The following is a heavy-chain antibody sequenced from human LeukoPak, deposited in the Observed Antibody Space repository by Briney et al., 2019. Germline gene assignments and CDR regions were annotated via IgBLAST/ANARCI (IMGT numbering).Heavy chain of an antibody. V-gene: IGHV4-30-2*01. J-gene: IGHJ4*02. D-gene: IGHD6-6*01. CDR2: INHSGST. CDR1: GGSISSGGYY. CDR3: ARGESSSPLDY. Sequence: PSQTLSLTCAVSGGSISSGGYYWSWIRQPPGKGLEWIGEINHSGSTNYNPSLKSRVTISVDTSKNQFSLKLSSVTAADTAVYYCARGESSSPLDYWGQGTLVTVSS.